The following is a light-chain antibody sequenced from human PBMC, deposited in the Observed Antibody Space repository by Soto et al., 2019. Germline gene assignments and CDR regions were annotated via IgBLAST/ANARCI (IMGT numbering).Light chain of an antibody. V-gene: IGKV3-11*01. CDR1: QSVSRY. Sequence: EIGLTQSPATLSLSPGERATLSCRASQSVSRYLAWYQQKPGQAPRLLIHDTSTRATGVPDTFSGSGSGTEFTLSISSLEAEDSAMYYCQQRFSWHTTFGGGTHLEIK. J-gene: IGKJ4*01. CDR2: DTS. CDR3: QQRFSWHTT.